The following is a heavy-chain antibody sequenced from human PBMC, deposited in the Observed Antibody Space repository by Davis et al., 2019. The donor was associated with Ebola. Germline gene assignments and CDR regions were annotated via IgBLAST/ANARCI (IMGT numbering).Heavy chain of an antibody. CDR2: IKQDGSEK. V-gene: IGHV3-7*01. J-gene: IGHJ3*02. CDR3: TRSDAFDI. Sequence: GESLKISCAASGFTFSNAWMSWVRQAPGKGLEWVANIKQDGSEKYYVDSVEGRFTISRDNAKNSLYLQMNSLRAEDTAVYYCTRSDAFDIWGQGTMVTISS. CDR1: GFTFSNAW.